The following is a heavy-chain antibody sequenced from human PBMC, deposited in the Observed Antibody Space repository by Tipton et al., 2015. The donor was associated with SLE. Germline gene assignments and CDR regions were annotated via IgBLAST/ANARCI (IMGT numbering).Heavy chain of an antibody. CDR1: GCNFTNYW. V-gene: IGHV5-51*03. Sequence: VQLVQSGAEVKKPGESLKMSCKGSGCNFTNYWIDWVRQMPGKGLEWMGIIYPGDSDTTYGPSFQGQVTISADKSISTAYLQWSSLKASDTAVYYCARLHGDPWYSDYWGQGTLVTVSS. CDR3: ARLHGDPWYSDY. CDR2: IYPGDSDT. J-gene: IGHJ4*02. D-gene: IGHD4-17*01.